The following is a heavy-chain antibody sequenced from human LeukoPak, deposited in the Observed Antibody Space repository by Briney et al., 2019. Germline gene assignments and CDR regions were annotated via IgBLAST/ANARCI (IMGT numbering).Heavy chain of an antibody. CDR3: ARDHLSSGSSPNYYYYYYMDV. J-gene: IGHJ6*03. CDR2: INSDGSST. Sequence: GGSLRLSCAASGFTFSSYWMHWVRQAPGKGLVWVSRINSDGSSTNYADSVKGRFTISRDNAKNTLYLQMNSPRAEDTAVYYCARDHLSSGSSPNYYYYYYMDVWGKGTTVTISS. D-gene: IGHD6-19*01. V-gene: IGHV3-74*01. CDR1: GFTFSSYW.